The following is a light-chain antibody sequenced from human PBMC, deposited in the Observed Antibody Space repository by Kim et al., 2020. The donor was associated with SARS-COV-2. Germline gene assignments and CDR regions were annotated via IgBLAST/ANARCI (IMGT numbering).Light chain of an antibody. CDR1: SSNLGAAYD. CDR2: GNS. Sequence: QAVVTQPPSVSGAPGQRVTISCTGGSSNLGAAYDVHWYQHLPGTVPTLLMYGNSDRPSGVPDRFSGSKSGTSASLAITGLQAEDEADYYCQSYDSSLSGVVFGGGTQLTVL. CDR3: QSYDSSLSGVV. J-gene: IGLJ3*02. V-gene: IGLV1-40*01.